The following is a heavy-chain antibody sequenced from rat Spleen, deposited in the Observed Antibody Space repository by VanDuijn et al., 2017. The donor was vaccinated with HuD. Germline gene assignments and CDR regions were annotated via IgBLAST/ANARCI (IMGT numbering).Heavy chain of an antibody. D-gene: IGHD1-3*01. CDR2: INSAGST. J-gene: IGHJ4*01. CDR3: AKTTVAYYYVMDA. CDR1: DYSITSSYT. V-gene: IGHV3-3*01. Sequence: EVQLQESGPGLVKPSQTLSLTCSVTDYSITSSYTWNWIRNFPGNKLEWMGYINSAGSTNYNPSLKSRISITRDTSKNQFFLQVNSITTEDTATYYCAKTTVAYYYVMDAWGQGASVTVSS.